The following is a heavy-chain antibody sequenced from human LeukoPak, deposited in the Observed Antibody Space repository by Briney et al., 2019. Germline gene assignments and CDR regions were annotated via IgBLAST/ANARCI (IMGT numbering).Heavy chain of an antibody. CDR3: AKGNSGSPIPMFDP. CDR2: ISGSGGST. J-gene: IGHJ5*02. V-gene: IGHV3-23*01. CDR1: GFTFSSYW. Sequence: GGSLRLSCAASGFTFSSYWMSWVRQAPGKGLEWVSAISGSGGSTYYADSVKGRFTISRDNSKNTLYLQMNSLRAEDTAVYYCAKGNSGSPIPMFDPWGQGTLVTVSS. D-gene: IGHD1-26*01.